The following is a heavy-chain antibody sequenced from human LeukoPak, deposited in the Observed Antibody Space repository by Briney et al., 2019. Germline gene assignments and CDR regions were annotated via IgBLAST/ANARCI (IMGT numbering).Heavy chain of an antibody. D-gene: IGHD3-22*01. CDR3: AKPNGYGLIDI. V-gene: IGHV4-34*01. Sequence: SETLSLTCAVYGGSFSGFHWSWIRQSPGKGLEWIGEIDRGDATTYNPSLKTRVTISVDTSKNQFSLKMNSVTAADTAVYYCAKPNGYGLIDIWGQGTMVTVSS. J-gene: IGHJ3*02. CDR1: GGSFSGFH. CDR2: IDRGDAT.